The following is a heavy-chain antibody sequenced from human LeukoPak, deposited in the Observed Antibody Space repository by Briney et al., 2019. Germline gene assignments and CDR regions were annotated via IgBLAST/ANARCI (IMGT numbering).Heavy chain of an antibody. CDR3: ALVNWGSTNHF. CDR1: GFTFSSYA. CDR2: ISVSGDST. V-gene: IGHV3-23*01. D-gene: IGHD7-27*01. J-gene: IGHJ4*02. Sequence: PGGSLRLSCAASGFTFSSYAMHWVRQAPGKGLEWVSTISVSGDSTDYADSVKGRFTISRDNSKNTLSLQMNSLRAEDTAIYYCALVNWGSTNHFWGQGTLVTVSS.